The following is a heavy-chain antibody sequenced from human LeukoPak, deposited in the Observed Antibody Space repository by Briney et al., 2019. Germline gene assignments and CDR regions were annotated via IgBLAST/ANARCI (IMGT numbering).Heavy chain of an antibody. J-gene: IGHJ4*02. CDR3: ARGSAVAVHY. CDR1: GFTFSSYS. D-gene: IGHD6-19*01. Sequence: GSLRLSCAASGFTFSSYSMNWVRQAPGKGLEWVSSISSSSSYIYYADSVKGRFTISRDNAKNSLYLHMNSLRAEDTAVYYCARGSAVAVHYWGQGTLVTVSS. CDR2: ISSSSSYI. V-gene: IGHV3-21*01.